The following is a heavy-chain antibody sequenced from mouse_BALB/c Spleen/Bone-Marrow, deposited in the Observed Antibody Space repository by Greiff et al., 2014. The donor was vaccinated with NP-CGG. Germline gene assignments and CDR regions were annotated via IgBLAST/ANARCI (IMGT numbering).Heavy chain of an antibody. CDR3: ARSTMITTGNYFDY. J-gene: IGHJ2*01. D-gene: IGHD2-4*01. CDR2: INSGDSN. V-gene: IGHV5-6-5*01. Sequence: EVKVVESGGGLVKPGGSLKLSCAASGFTFSSYAMSWVRQTPEKRLEWVASINSGDSNYYPDSVKGRFTISRDNARNILYLQMSSLRPEDTAMYYCARSTMITTGNYFDYWGQGTTLTVSS. CDR1: GFTFSSYA.